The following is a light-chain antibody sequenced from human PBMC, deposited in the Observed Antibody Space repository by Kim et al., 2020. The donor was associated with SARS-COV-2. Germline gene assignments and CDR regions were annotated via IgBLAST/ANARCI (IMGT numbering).Light chain of an antibody. Sequence: EIVMTQSPATLSVSPGERATLSCRARQSVSSNLVWYQQKPGQAPRLLIYGASTRATGIPARFSGSGLGQSSLSPSAACSLKILQFISQQYNNWPRTFGQGTKVDIK. CDR3: QQYNNWPRT. J-gene: IGKJ1*01. V-gene: IGKV3-15*01. CDR1: QSVSSN. CDR2: GAS.